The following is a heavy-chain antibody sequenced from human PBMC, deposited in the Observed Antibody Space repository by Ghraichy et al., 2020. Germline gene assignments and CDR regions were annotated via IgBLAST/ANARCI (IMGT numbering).Heavy chain of an antibody. Sequence: SQTLSLTCAVYGGTFSGYYWSWVRQPPGKGLEWIGEINHSGRTNYNPSLKSRVTISLDTSKNEFSLKLSSVTAADTAVYYCARGPIEQSVLRFLEWSVDPWGPGTLVTVSS. CDR1: GGTFSGYY. V-gene: IGHV4-34*01. J-gene: IGHJ5*02. CDR3: ARGPIEQSVLRFLEWSVDP. CDR2: INHSGRT. D-gene: IGHD3-3*01.